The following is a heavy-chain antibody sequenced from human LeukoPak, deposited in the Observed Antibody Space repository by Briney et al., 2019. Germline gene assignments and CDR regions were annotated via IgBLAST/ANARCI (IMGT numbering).Heavy chain of an antibody. CDR1: GGSISSGDYY. J-gene: IGHJ5*02. D-gene: IGHD3-3*01. V-gene: IGHV4-30-4*08. CDR2: IYYSGST. Sequence: PSETLSLTCTVSGGSISSGDYYWSWIRQPPGKGLEWIGYIYYSGSTYYNPSLKSRVTISVDTSKNQFSLKLSSVTAADTAVYYCARDLNPEGFWSGSNWFDPWGQGTLVTASS. CDR3: ARDLNPEGFWSGSNWFDP.